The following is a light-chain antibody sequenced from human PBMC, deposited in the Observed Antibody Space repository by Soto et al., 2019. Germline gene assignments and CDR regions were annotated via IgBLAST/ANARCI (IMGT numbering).Light chain of an antibody. Sequence: DIAMTQSPDSLAVSLGETATINCKSSQTVFYSPNNNNYLAWFQQKAGQPPKLLIYWATTRESGVPDRFSGSGSGTDFTLTISSLQPEDFATYYCQQSYSTPRLTFGGGTKVEIK. CDR2: WAT. CDR3: QQSYSTPRLT. CDR1: QTVFYSPNNNNY. J-gene: IGKJ4*01. V-gene: IGKV4-1*01.